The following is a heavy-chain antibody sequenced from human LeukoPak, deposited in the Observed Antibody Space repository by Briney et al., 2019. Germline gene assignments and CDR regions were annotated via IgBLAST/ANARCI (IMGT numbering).Heavy chain of an antibody. CDR1: GFTFTNYW. D-gene: IGHD6-19*01. Sequence: PGGSLRLSCAASGFTFTNYWMSWVRQAPGKGLELVANIKQDRSEKYYVDSVKGRFTISRDNAKNSLYLQMNSLRAEDTAVYYCARKNSSGWYVRGVYFDYWGQGTLVTVSS. V-gene: IGHV3-7*01. J-gene: IGHJ4*02. CDR2: IKQDRSEK. CDR3: ARKNSSGWYVRGVYFDY.